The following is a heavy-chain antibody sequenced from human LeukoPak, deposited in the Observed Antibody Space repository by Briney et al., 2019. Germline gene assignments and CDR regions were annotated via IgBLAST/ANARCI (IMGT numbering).Heavy chain of an antibody. CDR2: IWYDVSNK. CDR1: GFTFSTYG. D-gene: IGHD5-12*01. CDR3: ARGFDSGYDFGY. V-gene: IGHV3-33*01. Sequence: RRCLRPSCAASGFTFSTYGMHWVRQAPGQGLEWVAVIWYDVSNKYYVDSVRGRFTISRDNSKNTLYLQMNSLRAEDTAVYYCARGFDSGYDFGYWGQGTLVTVSS. J-gene: IGHJ4*02.